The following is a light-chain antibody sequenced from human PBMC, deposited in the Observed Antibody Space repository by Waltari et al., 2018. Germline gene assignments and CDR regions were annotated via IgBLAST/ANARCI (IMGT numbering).Light chain of an antibody. Sequence: DIVMTQSPDSLAVSLGERATINCKSSQSVLHSSNNKNYLSWYQQKPGQPPKLLIYWAATRESGVPDRFSGSGSGTDFALTNSSLQAEDVAVYYCLQHCAMRSFGGGTKVEI. CDR3: LQHCAMRS. J-gene: IGKJ4*01. V-gene: IGKV4-1*01. CDR2: WAA. CDR1: QSVLHSSNNKNY.